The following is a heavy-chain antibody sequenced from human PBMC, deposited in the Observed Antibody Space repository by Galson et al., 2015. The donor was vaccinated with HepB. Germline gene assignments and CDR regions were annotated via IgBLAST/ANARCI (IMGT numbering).Heavy chain of an antibody. V-gene: IGHV2-5*02. CDR1: GFSLSTSGVG. D-gene: IGHD1/OR15-1a*01. CDR2: IYWDDDK. J-gene: IGHJ4*02. Sequence: LVKPTQTLTLTCTFSGFSLSTSGVGVGWIRQPPGKTLEWRALIYWDDDKRYSPSLKSRLTITKDTSKSQVDLTMTNMDPVDTATYYCAHTRTSSITETFDYWGQGTLVTVSS. CDR3: AHTRTSSITETFDY.